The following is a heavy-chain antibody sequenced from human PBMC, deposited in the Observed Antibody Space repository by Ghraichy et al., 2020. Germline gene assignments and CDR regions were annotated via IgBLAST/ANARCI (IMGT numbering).Heavy chain of an antibody. D-gene: IGHD5-18*01. V-gene: IGHV1-18*01. CDR2: ISAYNGNT. Sequence: ASVKVSCKASGYTFTSYGISWVRQAPGQGLEWMGWISAYNGNTNYAQKLQGRVTMTTDTSTSTAYMELRSLRSDDTAVYYCARVVDTAMVDWYFDLWGRGTLVTVSS. CDR3: ARVVDTAMVDWYFDL. CDR1: GYTFTSYG. J-gene: IGHJ2*01.